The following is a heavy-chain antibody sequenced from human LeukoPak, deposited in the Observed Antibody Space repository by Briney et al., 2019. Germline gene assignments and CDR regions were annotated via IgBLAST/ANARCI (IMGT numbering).Heavy chain of an antibody. Sequence: PGGSLRLSCAASGFTFSNYAMSWVRQAPGKGLEWVSAISGSGGSTYYTDSVKGRFTISRDNSKNTLYLQMSSLRAEDTAVYYCAKGADRPNGGWADHWGQGTLVTVSS. V-gene: IGHV3-23*01. CDR2: ISGSGGST. J-gene: IGHJ4*02. D-gene: IGHD2-8*01. CDR1: GFTFSNYA. CDR3: AKGADRPNGGWADH.